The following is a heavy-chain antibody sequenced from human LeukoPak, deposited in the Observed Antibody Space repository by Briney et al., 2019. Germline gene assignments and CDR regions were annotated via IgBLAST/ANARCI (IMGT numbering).Heavy chain of an antibody. CDR2: IKQDGSEK. V-gene: IGHV3-7*03. CDR3: AREGLLAKWLGNWFHP. Sequence: GGSLRLSRAASGFTFSSYWMSWVRQAPGKGLEWVANIKQDGSEKYYVDSVKGRFTISRDNAKNSLYLQMNSLRAEDTAVYYCAREGLLAKWLGNWFHPRGQGTLVTVSS. D-gene: IGHD6-19*01. J-gene: IGHJ5*02. CDR1: GFTFSSYW.